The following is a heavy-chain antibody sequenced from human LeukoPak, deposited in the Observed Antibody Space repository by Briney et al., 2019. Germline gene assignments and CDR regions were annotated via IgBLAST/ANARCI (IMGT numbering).Heavy chain of an antibody. CDR3: ARTIAVAGTGFDY. Sequence: GGSLRLSCAASGFTLSSYWMHWVRQAPGKGLVWVSRINSDGSSTSYAASVKGRFTISTDYAKNTLYLQMNSLRAEDTAVYYCARTIAVAGTGFDYWGQGTLVTVSS. D-gene: IGHD6-19*01. CDR1: GFTLSSYW. J-gene: IGHJ4*02. V-gene: IGHV3-74*01. CDR2: INSDGSST.